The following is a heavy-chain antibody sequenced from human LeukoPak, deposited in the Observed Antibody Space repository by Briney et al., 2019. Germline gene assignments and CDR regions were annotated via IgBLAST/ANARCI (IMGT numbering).Heavy chain of an antibody. CDR1: GGTFSSYD. CDR2: IIPIFGTR. J-gene: IGHJ6*03. CDR3: ARGRRHSSSWRGTYYYSMDV. D-gene: IGHD6-13*01. Sequence: SVKVSCKASGGTFSSYDISWVRQAPGQGLEWMGGIIPIFGTRNYAQNIQGRVTITTDDSSSTAYMELSSLRSEDTAVYYCARGRRHSSSWRGTYYYSMDVWGKGTTVTVSS. V-gene: IGHV1-69*05.